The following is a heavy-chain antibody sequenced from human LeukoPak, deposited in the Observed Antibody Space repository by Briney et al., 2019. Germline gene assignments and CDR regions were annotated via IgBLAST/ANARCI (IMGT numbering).Heavy chain of an antibody. V-gene: IGHV4-39*01. CDR1: GGSISSSSGNC. Sequence: SETLSLTCAVSGGSISSSSGNCWTWVRQPPGKGLEWIGEIYHSGSTYYNPSLKSRVTISVDTSKNQFSLKLSSVTAADTAVYYCARPVGSYNWNSEFDPWGQGTLVTVSS. CDR3: ARPVGSYNWNSEFDP. J-gene: IGHJ5*02. CDR2: IYHSGST. D-gene: IGHD1-7*01.